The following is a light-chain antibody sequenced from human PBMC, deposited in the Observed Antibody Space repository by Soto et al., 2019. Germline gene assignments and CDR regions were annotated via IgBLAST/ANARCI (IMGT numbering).Light chain of an antibody. CDR3: QQYGSSGT. CDR2: AAS. V-gene: IGKV1-27*01. CDR1: QGIKNY. Sequence: DIQVTQHPSSLSASVGDRVTITCRASQGIKNYLAWYQQKPGETPKLLIYAASTLESGIPPRFSGSGSGTDFTLTISRLEPEDFAVYYCQQYGSSGTFGQGTKVEIK. J-gene: IGKJ1*01.